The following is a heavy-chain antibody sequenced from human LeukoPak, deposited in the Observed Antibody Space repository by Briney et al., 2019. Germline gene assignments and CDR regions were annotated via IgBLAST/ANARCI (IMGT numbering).Heavy chain of an antibody. V-gene: IGHV4-39*01. CDR1: GGSISSSSYY. CDR3: ARVVGSGPIDY. D-gene: IGHD3-10*01. CDR2: IYYSGST. Sequence: KPSETLSLTCTVSGGSISSSSYYWGWIRQPPGKGLEWIGSIYYSGSTYYNPSLKSRVTISVDTSKNQFSLKLSSVTAADTAVYYCARVVGSGPIDYWGQGTLVTVSS. J-gene: IGHJ4*02.